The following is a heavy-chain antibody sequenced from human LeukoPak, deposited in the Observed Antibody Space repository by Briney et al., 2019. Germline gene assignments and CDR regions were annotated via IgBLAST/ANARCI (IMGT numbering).Heavy chain of an antibody. V-gene: IGHV4-39*07. CDR2: IYFSGRT. D-gene: IGHD4/OR15-4a*01. CDR1: GGSISSSSYY. Sequence: PSETLSLTCTVSGGSISSSSYYWGWIRQPPGKGLDWIGSIYFSGRTYYNPSLRSRVTISVDTSKNQFSLKLSSVTAADTAVFYCARGDYTDYGGRVDYWGQGTLVTVSS. J-gene: IGHJ4*02. CDR3: ARGDYTDYGGRVDY.